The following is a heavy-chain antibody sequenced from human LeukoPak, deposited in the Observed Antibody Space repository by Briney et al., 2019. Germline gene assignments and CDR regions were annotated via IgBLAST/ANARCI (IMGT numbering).Heavy chain of an antibody. CDR2: IYYSGST. D-gene: IGHD2-15*01. CDR3: ASYIVVVVAAADHFDY. V-gene: IGHV4-30-4*08. CDR1: GGSISSGDYY. J-gene: IGHJ4*02. Sequence: PSETLSLTCTVSGGSISSGDYYWRWIRQPPGKGLEWIGYIYYSGSTYYNPSLKSRVTISVDTSKNQFSLKLSSVTAADTAVYYCASYIVVVVAAADHFDYWGQGTLVTVSS.